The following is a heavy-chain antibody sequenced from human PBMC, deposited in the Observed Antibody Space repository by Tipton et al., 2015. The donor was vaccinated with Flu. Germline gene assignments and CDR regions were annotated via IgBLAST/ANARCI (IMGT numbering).Heavy chain of an antibody. CDR2: IYYGGST. J-gene: IGHJ3*02. Sequence: LRLSCTVSGGSISSGDYYWSWIRQPPGKGLEWIGYIYYGGSTYYNPSLKSRVTISVDTSKNQFSLKLSSVTAADTAVYYCARSYYDFWSGYYTGYAFDIWGQGTMVTVSS. V-gene: IGHV4-30-4*01. CDR1: GGSISSGDYY. D-gene: IGHD3-3*01. CDR3: ARSYYDFWSGYYTGYAFDI.